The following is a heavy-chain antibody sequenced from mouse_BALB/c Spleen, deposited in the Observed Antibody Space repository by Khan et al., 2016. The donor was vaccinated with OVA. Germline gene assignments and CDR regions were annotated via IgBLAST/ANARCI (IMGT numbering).Heavy chain of an antibody. CDR1: GYIFTDYY. D-gene: IGHD1-2*01. Sequence: QVQLQQPGAELARPGASVKLSCKASGYIFTDYYINWVKQRTGQGLEWIGEISPGSDDTYYNEKFKGKATLTADKSSSTAYMQLSSLTSEDSAVYFCARRNYFGYTFAYGGQGTLVTVSA. J-gene: IGHJ3*01. CDR2: ISPGSDDT. CDR3: ARRNYFGYTFAY. V-gene: IGHV1-77*01.